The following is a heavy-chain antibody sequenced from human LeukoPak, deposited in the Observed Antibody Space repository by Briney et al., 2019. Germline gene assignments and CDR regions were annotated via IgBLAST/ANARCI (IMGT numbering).Heavy chain of an antibody. D-gene: IGHD3-22*01. CDR2: IETDGSST. V-gene: IGHV3-74*01. J-gene: IGHJ4*02. Sequence: PGGSLRLSCAASGFTFSIYSMNWVRQAPGKGLMWVSRIETDGSSTSYADSVKGRFTISRDNAKNTLYLQMNSLRAEDTAVYYCARDPHYYDTTGSDYFDYWGQGTLVTVSS. CDR3: ARDPHYYDTTGSDYFDY. CDR1: GFTFSIYS.